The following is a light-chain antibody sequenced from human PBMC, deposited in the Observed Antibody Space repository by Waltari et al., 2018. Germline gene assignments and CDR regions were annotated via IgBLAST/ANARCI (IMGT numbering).Light chain of an antibody. CDR2: WAA. J-gene: IGKJ1*01. CDR3: QQYYSSPLT. V-gene: IGKV4-1*01. Sequence: DIVMTQSPDSLAVSLGERATINCKSSQSILYRSSNRNALAWYQQKPGQPPKLLFFWAATRESGAPDRFSVSGSGTDFTLTISSLQAEDVAVYYCQQYYSSPLTFGQGTKVEIK. CDR1: QSILYRSSNRNA.